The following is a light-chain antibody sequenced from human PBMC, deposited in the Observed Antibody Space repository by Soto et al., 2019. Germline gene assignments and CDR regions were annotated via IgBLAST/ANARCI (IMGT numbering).Light chain of an antibody. CDR1: SGHSSYA. V-gene: IGLV4-69*01. CDR3: QTWGTEV. Sequence: QPVLTQSPSASASLGASVKLTCTLSSGHSSYAIAWHQQQPEKGPRYLMKLNSDGSHSKGDGIPDRFSGSSSGAERYLTISSLQSEDEADYYCQTWGTEVFGGGTKVTVL. CDR2: LNSDGSH. J-gene: IGLJ2*01.